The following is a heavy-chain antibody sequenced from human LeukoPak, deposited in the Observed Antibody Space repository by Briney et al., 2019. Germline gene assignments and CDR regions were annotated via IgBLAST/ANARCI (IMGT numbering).Heavy chain of an antibody. J-gene: IGHJ4*02. CDR2: IYYSGST. Sequence: SETLSLTCTVSGGSISSYYWSWIRQPPGKGLEWIGYIYYSGSTNYNPSLKSRVTISVDTSKNRFSLKPSSVTAADTAVYYCARRFSSGWWTFDYWGQGTLVTVSS. CDR3: ARRFSSGWWTFDY. D-gene: IGHD6-19*01. V-gene: IGHV4-59*01. CDR1: GGSISSYY.